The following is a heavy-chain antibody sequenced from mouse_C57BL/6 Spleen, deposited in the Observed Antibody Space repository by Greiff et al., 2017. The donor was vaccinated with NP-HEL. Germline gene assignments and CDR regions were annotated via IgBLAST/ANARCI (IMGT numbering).Heavy chain of an antibody. J-gene: IGHJ2*01. CDR2: IDPNSGGT. CDR3: SAVYYYGSSYESNYFDY. D-gene: IGHD1-1*01. Sequence: QVQLQQPGAELVKPGASVKLSCKASGYTFTSYWMHWVKQRPGRGLAWIGRIDPNSGGTKYNEKFKSKAKLTVDKPSSKAYMHLSSLTSEDAAVYDCSAVYYYGSSYESNYFDYWGQGTTLTVSS. CDR1: GYTFTSYW. V-gene: IGHV1-72*01.